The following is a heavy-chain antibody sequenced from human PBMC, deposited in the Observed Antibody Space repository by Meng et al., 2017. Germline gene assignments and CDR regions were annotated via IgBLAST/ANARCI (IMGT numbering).Heavy chain of an antibody. V-gene: IGHV3-33*01. Sequence: QVQRVESGGGVVQPGRSPRLSCAASGFTFSSYGMHWVRQAPGKGLEWVAVIWYDGSNKYYADSVKGRFTISRDNSKNTLYLQMNSLRAEDTAVYYCAREGQLWARNFDYWGQGTLVTVSS. J-gene: IGHJ4*02. CDR1: GFTFSSYG. CDR3: AREGQLWARNFDY. D-gene: IGHD5-18*01. CDR2: IWYDGSNK.